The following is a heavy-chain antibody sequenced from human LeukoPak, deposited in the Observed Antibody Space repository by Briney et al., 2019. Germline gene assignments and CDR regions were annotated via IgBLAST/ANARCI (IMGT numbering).Heavy chain of an antibody. D-gene: IGHD3-3*01. CDR3: AKDAAGYYDFWSGYSQRYFDY. V-gene: IGHV3-23*01. Sequence: GGSLRLSCAAFGFTFSSYAMSWVRQAPGKGLEWVSAISGSGGSTYYADSVKGRFTISRDNSKNTLYLQMNSLRAEDTAVYYCAKDAAGYYDFWSGYSQRYFDYWGQGTLVTVSS. CDR1: GFTFSSYA. CDR2: ISGSGGST. J-gene: IGHJ4*02.